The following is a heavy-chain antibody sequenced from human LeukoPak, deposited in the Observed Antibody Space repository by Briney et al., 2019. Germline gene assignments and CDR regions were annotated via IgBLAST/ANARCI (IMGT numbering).Heavy chain of an antibody. CDR2: IYYSGST. J-gene: IGHJ4*02. CDR3: ARSQRKVRGVFDY. D-gene: IGHD3-10*01. Sequence: ASQTLSLTCTVSGGSISSGDYYWSWIRQPPGKGLEWIGYIYYSGSTYYNPSLKSRVTISVDTSKNQFSLKLSSVTAADTAVYYCARSQRKVRGVFDYWGQGTPVTVSS. CDR1: GGSISSGDYY. V-gene: IGHV4-30-4*01.